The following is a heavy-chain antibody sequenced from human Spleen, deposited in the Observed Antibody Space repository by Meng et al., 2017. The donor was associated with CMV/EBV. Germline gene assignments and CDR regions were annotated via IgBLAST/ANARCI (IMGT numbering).Heavy chain of an antibody. CDR3: AIVVVITGKDVFDI. V-gene: IGHV3-21*01. CDR1: GFAFNAYD. J-gene: IGHJ3*02. CDR2: ISSGSSYI. Sequence: GGSLRLSCAASGFAFNAYDMHWVRQAPGKGLEWVSFISSGSSYIYYADAVKGRFTISRDNAKNSLYLQMNSLRAEDTALYYCAIVVVITGKDVFDIWGQGTLVTVSS. D-gene: IGHD3-22*01.